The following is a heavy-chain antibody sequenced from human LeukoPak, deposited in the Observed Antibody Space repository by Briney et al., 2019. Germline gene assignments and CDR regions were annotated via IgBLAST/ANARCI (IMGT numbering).Heavy chain of an antibody. CDR3: ARDDCGDTCYPGGY. Sequence: DSVKVSCKASGYTFTNYVIHWVRQAPGQRPEWMGWINAGNGDTKYSHHFQGRITITRDTSASTAYMEMSSLTSEDTALYYCARDDCGDTCYPGGYWGQGTLVTVSS. D-gene: IGHD2-21*01. V-gene: IGHV1-3*01. CDR2: INAGNGDT. J-gene: IGHJ4*02. CDR1: GYTFTNYV.